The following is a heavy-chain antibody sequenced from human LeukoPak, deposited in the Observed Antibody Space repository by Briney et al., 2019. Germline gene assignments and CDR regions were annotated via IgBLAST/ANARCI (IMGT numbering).Heavy chain of an antibody. CDR2: ISSSSSTI. J-gene: IGHJ4*02. CDR3: ARVDTSHLRYFDS. D-gene: IGHD3-16*01. CDR1: GFTFSSYS. Sequence: GGSLRLSCAASGFTFSSYSMNWVRQAPGKGLEWVSYISSSSSTIYYADSVKGRFTISRDNSKNTLYLQLNSLRAEDTAVYYCARVDTSHLRYFDSWGQGTLVTVSS. V-gene: IGHV3-48*01.